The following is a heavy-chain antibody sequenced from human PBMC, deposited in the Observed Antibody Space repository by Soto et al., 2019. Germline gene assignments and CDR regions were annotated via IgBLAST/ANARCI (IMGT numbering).Heavy chain of an antibody. V-gene: IGHV4-31*01. CDR1: GASISSGDYY. CDR3: ASIYDSSGYYYGNNWFDP. CDR2: IYDSGSN. D-gene: IGHD3-22*01. J-gene: IGHJ5*02. Sequence: QVQLQESGPGLVKPSQTLSLTCSVSGASISSGDYYWSWIRQHPGKGLEWIGYIYDSGSNYYHPSLKSQVAISVDTSKNKFSLKLSSVTAADTAVYYCASIYDSSGYYYGNNWFDPWGQGTLVTVSS.